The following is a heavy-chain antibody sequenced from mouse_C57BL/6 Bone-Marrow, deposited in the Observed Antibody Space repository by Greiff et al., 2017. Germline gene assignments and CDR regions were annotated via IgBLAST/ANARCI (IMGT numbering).Heavy chain of an antibody. CDR1: GFTFSSYG. V-gene: IGHV5-6*01. D-gene: IGHD2-2*01. CDR2: ISSGGSYT. CDR3: ARPYGYDWYFDV. Sequence: EVQLVESGGDLVKPGGSLKLSCAASGFTFSSYGMSWVRQTPDKRLEWVATISSGGSYTYYPDSVKGRFTISRDNAKNTLYLQMSSLKSEDTAMYYCARPYGYDWYFDVWGKGTTVTVSS. J-gene: IGHJ1*03.